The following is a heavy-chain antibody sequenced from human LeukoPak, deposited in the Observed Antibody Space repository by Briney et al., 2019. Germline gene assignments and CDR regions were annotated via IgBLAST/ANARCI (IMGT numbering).Heavy chain of an antibody. CDR2: IKEEGGEK. V-gene: IGHV3-7*03. D-gene: IGHD4-17*01. J-gene: IGHJ4*02. Sequence: GESLTLSCALSGLTFRSQWMSWVSPPPGKGLEWVANIKEEGGEKYYVDSVKCRFTISRDNTKNTLYLQMKSLRAEDTAVYYCAKDYPPPSTATVTTDYWGQGTLVTVSS. CDR1: GLTFRSQW. CDR3: AKDYPPPSTATVTTDY.